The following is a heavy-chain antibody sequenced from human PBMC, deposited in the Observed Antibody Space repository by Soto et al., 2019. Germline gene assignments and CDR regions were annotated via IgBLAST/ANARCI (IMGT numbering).Heavy chain of an antibody. Sequence: PGGSLRLSCAASGFTFSDYYMSWIRQAPGKGLEWVSYISSRRFTKYDGDSVRGRFTISRDNAKKSLYLQMNSLRVEDTAVYYCARARPDIVQVAGETPGYYGMDVWGQGTTVTVAS. CDR1: GFTFSDYY. V-gene: IGHV3-11*01. CDR3: ARARPDIVQVAGETPGYYGMDV. CDR2: ISSRRFTK. D-gene: IGHD2-8*02. J-gene: IGHJ6*02.